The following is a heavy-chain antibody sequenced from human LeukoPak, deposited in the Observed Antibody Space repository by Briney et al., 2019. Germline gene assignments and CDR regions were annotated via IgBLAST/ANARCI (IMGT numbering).Heavy chain of an antibody. J-gene: IGHJ4*02. Sequence: ASVKVSCKASGYTFTGYYMHWVRQAPGRGLEWMGWINPNSGGTNYAQKFQGRVTMTRDTSISTAYMELSRLRSDDTAVYYCARDPSTILLWFGEEGDYWGQGTLVTVSS. CDR2: INPNSGGT. D-gene: IGHD3-10*01. CDR1: GYTFTGYY. V-gene: IGHV1-2*02. CDR3: ARDPSTILLWFGEEGDY.